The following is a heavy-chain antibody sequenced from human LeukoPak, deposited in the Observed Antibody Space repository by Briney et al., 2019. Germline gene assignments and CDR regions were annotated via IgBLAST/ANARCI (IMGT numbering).Heavy chain of an antibody. CDR2: IRYDGSNQ. CDR3: AKDRGRYCSGGSCYGSYMDV. Sequence: GGSLRLSCAASGFTFSSYGMHWVRQAPAKGLAWVAFIRYDGSNQYYADSVKGRFTISRDNSKNTLYLQMDSLRAEDTAVYYCAKDRGRYCSGGSCYGSYMDVWGKGTTVTVSS. V-gene: IGHV3-30*02. D-gene: IGHD2-15*01. CDR1: GFTFSSYG. J-gene: IGHJ6*03.